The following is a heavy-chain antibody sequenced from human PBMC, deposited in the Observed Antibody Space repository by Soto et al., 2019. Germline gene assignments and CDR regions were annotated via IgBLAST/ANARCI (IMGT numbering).Heavy chain of an antibody. Sequence: GASVKVSCKASGYTFTSYAMHWVRQAPGQRQEWMGWINAGNGNTKYSQKLQGRVTLTRDTSASTAYMELSSLRSEVTAVYYCARENYGDYCFDYWGQGTLVTVS. CDR2: INAGNGNT. V-gene: IGHV1-3*01. CDR3: ARENYGDYCFDY. J-gene: IGHJ4*02. CDR1: GYTFTSYA. D-gene: IGHD4-17*01.